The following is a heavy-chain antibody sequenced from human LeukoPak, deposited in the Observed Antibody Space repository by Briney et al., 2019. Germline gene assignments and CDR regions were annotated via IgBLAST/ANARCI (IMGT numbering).Heavy chain of an antibody. D-gene: IGHD3-9*01. CDR1: GFTFSSYS. J-gene: IGHJ5*02. CDR3: ARALDWLGTNWFDP. V-gene: IGHV3-48*04. Sequence: QPGGSLRLSCAASGFTFSSYSMNWVRQAPGKGLEWVSYISSSSSTIYYADSVKGRFTISRDNAKNSLYLQMNSLRAEDTAVYYCARALDWLGTNWFDPWGQGTLVTVSS. CDR2: ISSSSSTI.